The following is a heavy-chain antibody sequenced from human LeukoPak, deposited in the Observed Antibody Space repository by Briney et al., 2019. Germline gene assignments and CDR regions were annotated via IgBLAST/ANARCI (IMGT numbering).Heavy chain of an antibody. V-gene: IGHV3-74*01. CDR2: INSDGSST. J-gene: IGHJ4*02. Sequence: SLRLSCAASGFTFSSYWMHWVRQAPGKGLVWVSRINSDGSSTSYADSVKGRFTISRDNAKNTLYLQMNSLRAEDTAVYYCARVQKWELLVDYWGQGTLVTVSS. CDR3: ARVQKWELLVDY. D-gene: IGHD1-26*01. CDR1: GFTFSSYW.